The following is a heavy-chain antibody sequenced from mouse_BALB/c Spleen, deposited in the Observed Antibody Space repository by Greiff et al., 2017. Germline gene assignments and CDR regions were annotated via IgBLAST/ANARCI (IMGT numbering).Heavy chain of an antibody. Sequence: EVQLVESGGGLVQPGGSLKLSCAASGFTFSSYGMSWVRQTPDKRLELVATINSNGGSTYYPDSVKGRFTISRDNAKNTLYLQMSSLKSEDTAMYYCARYYGYGFAYWGQGTLVTVSA. CDR3: ARYYGYGFAY. J-gene: IGHJ3*01. CDR1: GFTFSSYG. D-gene: IGHD1-2*01. CDR2: INSNGGST. V-gene: IGHV5-6-3*01.